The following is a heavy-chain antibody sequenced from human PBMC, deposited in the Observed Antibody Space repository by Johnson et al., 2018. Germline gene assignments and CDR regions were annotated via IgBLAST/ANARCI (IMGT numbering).Heavy chain of an antibody. Sequence: QVQLQESGPGLVKPSETLSLTCTVSGGSISNNYWNWIRQPPGKGLEWIGYIYYSGSTNYNPSPKRRVTIPVDTSKNQFSLKLSSVTAADTAVYYCARSMANYDYVWGSYRSYYYYGMDVWGQGTTVTVSS. CDR2: IYYSGST. D-gene: IGHD3-16*02. CDR1: GGSISNNY. V-gene: IGHV4-59*01. J-gene: IGHJ6*02. CDR3: ARSMANYDYVWGSYRSYYYYGMDV.